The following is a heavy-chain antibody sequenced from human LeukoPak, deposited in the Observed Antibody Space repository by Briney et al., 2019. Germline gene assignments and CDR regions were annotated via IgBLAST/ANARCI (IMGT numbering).Heavy chain of an antibody. V-gene: IGHV4-4*02. D-gene: IGHD1-26*01. CDR2: IYHSGST. J-gene: IGHJ4*02. CDR3: ARRSYSGSYWPYYFDY. Sequence: PSETLSLTCAVSGGSISSSNWWSWVHQPPGKGLEWIGEIYHSGSTNYNPSLKSRVTISVDKSKNQFSLKLSSVTAADTAVYYCARRSYSGSYWPYYFDYWGQGTLVTVSS. CDR1: GGSISSSNW.